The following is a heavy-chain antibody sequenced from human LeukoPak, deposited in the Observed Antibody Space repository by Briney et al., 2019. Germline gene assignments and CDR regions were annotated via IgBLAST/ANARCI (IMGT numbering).Heavy chain of an antibody. CDR1: GGTFNSYA. CDR2: IIPIFGTA. V-gene: IGHV1-69*05. Sequence: EASVKVSCKASGGTFNSYAISWVRQAPGQGLEWMGRIIPIFGTANYAQKFQGRVTITTDESTSTAYMELSSPRSEDTAVYYCARGFGSYRFDYWGQGTLVTASS. D-gene: IGHD1-26*01. J-gene: IGHJ4*02. CDR3: ARGFGSYRFDY.